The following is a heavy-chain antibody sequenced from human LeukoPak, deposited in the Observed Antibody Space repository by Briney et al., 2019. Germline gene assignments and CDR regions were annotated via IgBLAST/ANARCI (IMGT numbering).Heavy chain of an antibody. CDR2: IYYSGST. Sequence: SETLSLTCTVSGGSISSYYWSWIRQPPGKELEWIGYIYYSGSTNYNPSLKSRVTISVDMSKNQFSLKLSSVTAADTAVYYCARSPSGWLPFDYWGQGTLVTVSS. V-gene: IGHV4-59*08. CDR3: ARSPSGWLPFDY. CDR1: GGSISSYY. D-gene: IGHD6-19*01. J-gene: IGHJ4*02.